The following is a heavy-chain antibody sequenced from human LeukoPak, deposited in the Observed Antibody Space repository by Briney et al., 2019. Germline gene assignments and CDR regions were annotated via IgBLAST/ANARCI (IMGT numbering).Heavy chain of an antibody. V-gene: IGHV4-59*08. J-gene: IGHJ2*01. Sequence: SETLSLTCTVSGGSISNYYWSWIRQPPGMGLEWIGDIYYSGNTNYNPSLKSRVTISVDTSKNQLSLKLSSVTAADTAVYYCARRTRPGYYDSSGYYQRDWYFDLWGRGTLVTVSS. D-gene: IGHD3-22*01. CDR1: GGSISNYY. CDR3: ARRTRPGYYDSSGYYQRDWYFDL. CDR2: IYYSGNT.